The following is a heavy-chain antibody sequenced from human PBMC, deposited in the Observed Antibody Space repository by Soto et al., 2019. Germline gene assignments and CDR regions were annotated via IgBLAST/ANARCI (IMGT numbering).Heavy chain of an antibody. V-gene: IGHV3-15*07. Sequence: EVQLVESGGGLVKPGGSLRLSCAASGFTFSNAWMNWVRQAPGKGLEWVGRIKSRTDGGTTDYAAPVKGRFTISRDDSKNTLYLQMNSLKTEDTAVYYCTTALYGSGSYLVDYYYYYGMDVWGQGTTVTVSS. D-gene: IGHD3-10*01. CDR3: TTALYGSGSYLVDYYYYYGMDV. J-gene: IGHJ6*02. CDR1: GFTFSNAW. CDR2: IKSRTDGGTT.